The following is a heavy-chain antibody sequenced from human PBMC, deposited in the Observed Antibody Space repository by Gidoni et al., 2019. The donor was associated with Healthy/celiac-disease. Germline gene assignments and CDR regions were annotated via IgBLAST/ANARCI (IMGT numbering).Heavy chain of an antibody. CDR1: GYPFTGYY. J-gene: IGHJ6*02. D-gene: IGHD6-13*01. CDR3: ARVPVYSRRGGYGMDV. CDR2: INPNSGGT. V-gene: IGHV1-2*02. Sequence: QVQLVQSGAEVKKPGDSVKVSCKASGYPFTGYYMHWVRQAPGQGLEWMGWINPNSGGTNYAQKFQGRVTMTRDTSISTAYMELSRLRSDDTAVYYCARVPVYSRRGGYGMDVWGQGTTVTVSS.